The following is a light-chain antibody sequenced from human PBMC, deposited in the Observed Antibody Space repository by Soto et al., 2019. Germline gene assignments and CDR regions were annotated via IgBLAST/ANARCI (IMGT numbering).Light chain of an antibody. Sequence: DIQMTQSPSSVSASVGDRVSITCRASQGISNWLAWYQQKQGRAPKLLIYTGSSLQSGVPSRFSSTGSVTDFTLTISSLQPEDVATYYCQQANSFPLTFGGGTKVEIK. J-gene: IGKJ4*01. CDR3: QQANSFPLT. V-gene: IGKV1-12*01. CDR2: TGS. CDR1: QGISNW.